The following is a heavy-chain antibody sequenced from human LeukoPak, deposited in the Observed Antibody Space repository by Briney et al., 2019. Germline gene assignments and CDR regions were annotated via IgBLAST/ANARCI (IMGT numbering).Heavy chain of an antibody. Sequence: GGSLRLSCAASGFTFSSYAMHWVRQAPGKGLEYVSAISSNGGSTYYANSVKGRFTISRDNSKNTLYLQMGSLRAEDMAVYYCARATGPDAFDIWGRGTMVTVSS. CDR1: GFTFSSYA. J-gene: IGHJ3*02. CDR2: ISSNGGST. V-gene: IGHV3-64*01. D-gene: IGHD1-1*01. CDR3: ARATGPDAFDI.